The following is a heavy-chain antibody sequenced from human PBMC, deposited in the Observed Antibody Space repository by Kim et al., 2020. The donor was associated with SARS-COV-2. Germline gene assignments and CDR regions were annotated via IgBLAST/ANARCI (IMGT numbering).Heavy chain of an antibody. CDR3: ARDGRYDYVWGSYRPPPTGFDP. CDR1: GGSISSYY. J-gene: IGHJ5*02. CDR2: IYYSAST. D-gene: IGHD3-16*02. V-gene: IGHV4-59*01. Sequence: SETLSLTCTVSGGSISSYYWSWIRQPPGKGLEWIGYIYYSASTNYNPSLKSRVTISVDTSKNQFSLKLSSVTAADTAVYYCARDGRYDYVWGSYRPPPTGFDPWGQGTLVTVSS.